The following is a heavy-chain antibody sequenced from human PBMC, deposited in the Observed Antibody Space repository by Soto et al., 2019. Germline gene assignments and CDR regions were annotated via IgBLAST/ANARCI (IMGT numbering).Heavy chain of an antibody. CDR1: GYSFTSYW. CDR3: ARNPPTTVTTFGPFDY. Sequence: GESLKISCKGSGYSFTSYWIGWVRQMPGKGLEWMGIIYPGDSDTRYSPSFQGQVTISADKSISTAYLQWSSLKASDTAMYYCARNPPTTVTTFGPFDYWGQGTLVTVS. V-gene: IGHV5-51*01. D-gene: IGHD4-17*01. J-gene: IGHJ4*02. CDR2: IYPGDSDT.